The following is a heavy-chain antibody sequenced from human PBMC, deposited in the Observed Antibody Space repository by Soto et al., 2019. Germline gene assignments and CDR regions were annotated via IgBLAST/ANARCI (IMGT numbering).Heavy chain of an antibody. CDR2: IYNSGST. Sequence: SETLSLTCTVPGGSISSGDYYWSWIRQHPGKGLEWIGHIYNSGSTDYNPSLKSRVTISVDTSKSQFSLKLSSVTAADTAVYYCARGGGVYYFDYWGQGTLVTVS. D-gene: IGHD2-8*02. CDR3: ARGGGVYYFDY. CDR1: GGSISSGDYY. V-gene: IGHV4-61*08. J-gene: IGHJ4*02.